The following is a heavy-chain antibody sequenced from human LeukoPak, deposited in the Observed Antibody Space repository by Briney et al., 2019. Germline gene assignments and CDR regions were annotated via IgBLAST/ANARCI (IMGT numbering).Heavy chain of an antibody. D-gene: IGHD1-26*01. J-gene: IGHJ5*02. CDR3: ATDWHRWGLRVNWFDP. Sequence: SETLSLTCTVSGGSISSYYWSWIRQPAGKGLEWIGRIYTSGSTNYNPSLKNRVTMSVATSKNQFSLKLRPVTAADTAVYYCATDWHRWGLRVNWFDPWGQGTLVTVSS. V-gene: IGHV4-4*07. CDR2: IYTSGST. CDR1: GGSISSYY.